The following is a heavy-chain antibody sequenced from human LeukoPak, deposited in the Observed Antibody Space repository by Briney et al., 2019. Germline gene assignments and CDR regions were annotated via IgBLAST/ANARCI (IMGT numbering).Heavy chain of an antibody. CDR3: AKDKMATIISDAFDI. CDR1: GFTFDDYA. J-gene: IGHJ3*02. Sequence: PGRSLRLSCAASGFTFDDYAMHWVRQAPGKGLEWVSGISGNSGSTGYADSAKGRFTISRDNAKNSLYLQMNSLRAEDTALYYCAKDKMATIISDAFDIWGQGTMVTVSS. D-gene: IGHD5-24*01. CDR2: ISGNSGST. V-gene: IGHV3-9*01.